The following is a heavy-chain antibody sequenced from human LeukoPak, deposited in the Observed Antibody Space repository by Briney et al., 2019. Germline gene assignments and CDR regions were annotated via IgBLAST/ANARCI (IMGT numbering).Heavy chain of an antibody. CDR3: ARGHYDVLAASYKWTPDY. J-gene: IGHJ4*02. CDR2: ITSGGDYI. CDR1: GFTFNTFN. D-gene: IGHD3-9*01. Sequence: GGSLRLSCAASGFTFNTFNMNWVRRAPGKGLEWVSSITSGGDYIYYADSVKGRFTTSRDNAKNSLSLQLNSLRVEDTAVYYCARGHYDVLAASYKWTPDYWGQGTLVTVSS. V-gene: IGHV3-21*01.